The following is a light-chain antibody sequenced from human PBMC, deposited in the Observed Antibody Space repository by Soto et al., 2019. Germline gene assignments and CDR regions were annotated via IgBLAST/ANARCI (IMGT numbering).Light chain of an antibody. CDR3: QQYNSYSWT. CDR2: DAS. V-gene: IGKV1-5*01. CDR1: QNIRGW. Sequence: DIRMTQSPSTLSTSVGDRVTITCRASQNIRGWLAWYQQKPGKAPKLLIYDASTLEGGVPSRVSGSGSGTDFTLTISSLQPDDFATYDGQQYNSYSWTVGQGTTVAIK. J-gene: IGKJ1*01.